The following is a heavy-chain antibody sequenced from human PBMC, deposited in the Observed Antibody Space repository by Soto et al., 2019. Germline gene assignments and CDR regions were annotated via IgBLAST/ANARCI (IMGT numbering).Heavy chain of an antibody. J-gene: IGHJ4*02. CDR3: ATRSPAFDY. V-gene: IGHV1-18*01. Sequence: AASVKVSCKTSGYTFTSFGISWVRQAPGQGLEWMGWITTDKGKTNYAQKFQGRVTMTTDTSTSTAYMELRSLRSDDTAVYYCATRSPAFDYWGQGTLVTSPQ. CDR2: ITTDKGKT. CDR1: GYTFTSFG.